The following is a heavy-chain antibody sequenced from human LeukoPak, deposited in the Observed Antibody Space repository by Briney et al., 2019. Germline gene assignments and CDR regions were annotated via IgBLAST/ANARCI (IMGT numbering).Heavy chain of an antibody. Sequence: SETLSLTCTVSGGSISSYYWSWIRQPPGKGLEWIGYIYYSGSTNYNPSLKSRVTISVDTSKNQFSLNLSSVTAADTAVYYCAKRGYSSSWYDDWFDPWGQGTLVTVSS. J-gene: IGHJ5*02. CDR1: GGSISSYY. V-gene: IGHV4-59*01. D-gene: IGHD6-13*01. CDR3: AKRGYSSSWYDDWFDP. CDR2: IYYSGST.